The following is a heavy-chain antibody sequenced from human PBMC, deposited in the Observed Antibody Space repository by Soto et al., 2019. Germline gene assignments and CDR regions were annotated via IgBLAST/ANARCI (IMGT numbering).Heavy chain of an antibody. Sequence: QVQLQESGPGLVKPSQTLSLTCTVSGGSISSGGYYWCWIRQHPGKGLEWIGYIYYSGSTYYNPSLKSRVTISVDTSKNQFSLKLSSVTAADTAVYYCAITLGDSSGRHYFDYWGQGTLVTVSS. V-gene: IGHV4-31*03. CDR3: AITLGDSSGRHYFDY. J-gene: IGHJ4*02. CDR2: IYYSGST. D-gene: IGHD3-22*01. CDR1: GGSISSGGYY.